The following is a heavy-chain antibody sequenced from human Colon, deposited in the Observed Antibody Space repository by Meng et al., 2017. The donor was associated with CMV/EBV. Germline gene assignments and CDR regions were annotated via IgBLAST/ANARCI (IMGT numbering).Heavy chain of an antibody. CDR1: GYTFTGYF. CDR2: INPITGGT. D-gene: IGHD1-26*01. J-gene: IGHJ4*02. CDR3: ASLSGGDFDY. V-gene: IGHV1-2*02. Sequence: VLVVQSGEEVKEAGASVKVSCKASGYTFTGYFMYWVRPAAGQGLELLGVINPITGGTNYAQKFQGRVTMTRDTSMNTAYMELSRLRSDDTAVYYCASLSGGDFDYWGQGTLVTVSS.